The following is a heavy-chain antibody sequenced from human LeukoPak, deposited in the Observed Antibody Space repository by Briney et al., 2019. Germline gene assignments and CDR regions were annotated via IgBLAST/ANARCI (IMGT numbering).Heavy chain of an antibody. Sequence: PGRSLRLSCAASGFKFTTYTMNWVRQAPGKGLEWVSSVSPSSTYIYYADSLKGRFTVSRDNAKNSLSLQMDSLRAEDTAVYYCARAYGSGSYSLDCWGQGTLVTVSS. CDR1: GFKFTTYT. CDR2: VSPSSTYI. CDR3: ARAYGSGSYSLDC. J-gene: IGHJ4*02. D-gene: IGHD3-10*01. V-gene: IGHV3-21*01.